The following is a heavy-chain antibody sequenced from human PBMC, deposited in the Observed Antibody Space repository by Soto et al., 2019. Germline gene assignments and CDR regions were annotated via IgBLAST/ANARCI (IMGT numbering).Heavy chain of an antibody. Sequence: QVQLQESGPGLVKPSQTLSLTCTVSGGSISSGDYYCSWIRQPPGKGLEWIGYIYYSGSTYYNPSLKSLVPISVETSKNQFSLKLSSVTAADPAVYYCARDNEGSLLDWGQGTLVTVSS. J-gene: IGHJ4*02. CDR2: IYYSGST. CDR1: GGSISSGDYY. CDR3: ARDNEGSLLD. D-gene: IGHD2-8*01. V-gene: IGHV4-30-4*01.